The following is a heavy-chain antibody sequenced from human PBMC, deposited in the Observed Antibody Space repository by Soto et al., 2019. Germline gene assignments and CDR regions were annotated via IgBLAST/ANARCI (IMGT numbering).Heavy chain of an antibody. CDR2: ISNDGTNK. Sequence: QVQVVESGGGVVQPGRSLRLSCAASGFTFSSYAIQWVRQAPGKGLEWAGVISNDGTNKYYADSVRGRFIISRDNSKNTVYLQMDSLRTEDTAVYYCARALSAGTGGDWWGQGTLVTVTS. J-gene: IGHJ4*02. CDR1: GFTFSSYA. V-gene: IGHV3-30-3*01. D-gene: IGHD6-19*01. CDR3: ARALSAGTGGDW.